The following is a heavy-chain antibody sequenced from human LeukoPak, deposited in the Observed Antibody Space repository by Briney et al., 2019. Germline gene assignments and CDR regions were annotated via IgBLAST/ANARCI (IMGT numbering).Heavy chain of an antibody. CDR2: MSSSSSYI. J-gene: IGHJ4*02. D-gene: IGHD3/OR15-3a*01. CDR3: ARDILISADYPAPFDY. Sequence: PGGSLRLSCAASGFTFSSYSMNWVRQAPGKGLEWVSSMSSSSSYIYYADSVKGRFTISRDNAKNSLYLQMNSLRAEDTAVYYCARDILISADYPAPFDYWGQGTLVTVSS. V-gene: IGHV3-21*01. CDR1: GFTFSSYS.